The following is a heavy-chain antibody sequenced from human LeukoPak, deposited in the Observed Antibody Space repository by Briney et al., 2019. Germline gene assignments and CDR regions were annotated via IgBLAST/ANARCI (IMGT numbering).Heavy chain of an antibody. Sequence: SETLSLTCTVSGGSISSSSYYWGWIRQPPGKGLEWIGSIYYSGSTNYNPSLKSRVTISVDTSKNQFSLKLSSVTAVDTAVYYCARAETYYYDSSGYSVADWSQGTLVTVSS. CDR2: IYYSGST. J-gene: IGHJ4*02. CDR1: GGSISSSSYY. V-gene: IGHV4-39*07. CDR3: ARAETYYYDSSGYSVAD. D-gene: IGHD3-22*01.